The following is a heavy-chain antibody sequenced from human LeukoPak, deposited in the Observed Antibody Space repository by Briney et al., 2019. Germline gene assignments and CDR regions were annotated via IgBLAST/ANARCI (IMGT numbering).Heavy chain of an antibody. Sequence: PSETLSLTCTVSGGSISSSSYYWGWIRQPPGKGLEWIGSIYYSGSTYYNPSLKSRVTISVDTSKNQFSLKLSSVTAADTAVYYCARDKPYAFPDYWGQGTLVTVSS. V-gene: IGHV4-39*07. J-gene: IGHJ4*02. CDR1: GGSISSSSYY. D-gene: IGHD4-17*01. CDR2: IYYSGST. CDR3: ARDKPYAFPDY.